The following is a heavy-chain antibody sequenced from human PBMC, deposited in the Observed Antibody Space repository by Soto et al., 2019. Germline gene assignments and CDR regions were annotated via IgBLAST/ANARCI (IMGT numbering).Heavy chain of an antibody. Sequence: PSETLSLTCTVSGGSISSYYWSWIRQPPGKGLEWIGYIYYSGSTNYNPSLKSRVTISVDTSKNQFSLKLSSVTAADTAVYYCARGRAEGPLSMPLYYYYYMDVWGKGTTVTVSS. V-gene: IGHV4-59*01. J-gene: IGHJ6*03. CDR1: GGSISSYY. CDR3: ARGRAEGPLSMPLYYYYYMDV. CDR2: IYYSGST. D-gene: IGHD2-2*01.